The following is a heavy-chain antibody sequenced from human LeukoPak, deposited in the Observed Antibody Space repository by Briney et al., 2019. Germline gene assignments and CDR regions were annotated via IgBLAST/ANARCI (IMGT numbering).Heavy chain of an antibody. CDR1: GDSISTSNSY. CDR3: ARREASSEGFDP. V-gene: IGHV4-39*07. D-gene: IGHD6-6*01. J-gene: IGHJ5*02. CDR2: INHSGST. Sequence: SETLSLTCTVSGDSISTSNSYWGWIRQPPGKGLEWIGEINHSGSTNYNPSLKSRVTISVDTSRKQFFLRLSSVTAADTAMYYCARREASSEGFDPWGQGTLVTVSS.